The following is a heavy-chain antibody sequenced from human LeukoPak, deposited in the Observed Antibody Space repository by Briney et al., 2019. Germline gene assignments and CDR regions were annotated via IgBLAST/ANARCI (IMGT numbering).Heavy chain of an antibody. CDR3: ARDIVVVVAAISDWSYYFDY. J-gene: IGHJ4*02. CDR2: ISSSGSTI. V-gene: IGHV3-48*03. D-gene: IGHD2-15*01. CDR1: GFTFSSYE. Sequence: GGSLRLSCAASGFTFSSYEMNWVRQAPGKGLEWVSYISSSGSTIYYADSVKGRFTISRDNAKNSLYLQMNSLRAEDTAVYYCARDIVVVVAAISDWSYYFDYWGQGTLVTVSS.